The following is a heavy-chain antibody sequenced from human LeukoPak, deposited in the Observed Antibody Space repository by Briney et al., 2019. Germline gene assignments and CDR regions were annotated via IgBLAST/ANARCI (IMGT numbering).Heavy chain of an antibody. CDR1: GFTFCSFE. CDR3: ARGEVGTTDYFDY. D-gene: IGHD1-26*01. Sequence: GGSLKLPCAASGFTFCSFEMNWGRQDAGEGPEWVSYISSSGSTIYYADSVKGRFTISRDNAKNLLYLQMNSLRAEDTAVYYCARGEVGTTDYFDYWGQGTLVTVSS. V-gene: IGHV3-48*03. CDR2: ISSSGSTI. J-gene: IGHJ4*02.